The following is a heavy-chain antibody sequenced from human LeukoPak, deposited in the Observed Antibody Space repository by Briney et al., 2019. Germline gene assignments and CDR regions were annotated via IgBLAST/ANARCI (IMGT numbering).Heavy chain of an antibody. D-gene: IGHD2-21*01. CDR2: IYYSGSS. J-gene: IGHJ5*02. CDR1: GGSISSSSHY. V-gene: IGHV4-39*01. Sequence: SETPSLTCTVSGGSISSSSHYWAWIRQPPGKGLEWIGSIYYSGSSYYNPSLNSRATISVDTSKSQFSLKLNFVTAADTAVYYCARQGESLTWLDPWGQGTLVTVSS. CDR3: ARQGESLTWLDP.